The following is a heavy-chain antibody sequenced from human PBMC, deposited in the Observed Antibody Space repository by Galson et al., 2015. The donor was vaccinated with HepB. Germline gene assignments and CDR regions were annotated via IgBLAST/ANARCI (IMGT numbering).Heavy chain of an antibody. Sequence: SVKVSCKASGGTFSNYAINWVRQAPGQGLEWMGGIIPVFGIPDYAQKFQGRVTITADRSTSTAYMELSSLRSEDTAVYYCARDGVYDSSGYYNYFDSWGQGTPVTVSA. V-gene: IGHV1-69*10. J-gene: IGHJ4*02. CDR1: GGTFSNYA. CDR3: ARDGVYDSSGYYNYFDS. CDR2: IIPVFGIP. D-gene: IGHD3-22*01.